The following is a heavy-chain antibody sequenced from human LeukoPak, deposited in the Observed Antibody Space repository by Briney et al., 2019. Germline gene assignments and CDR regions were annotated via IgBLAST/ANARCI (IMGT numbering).Heavy chain of an antibody. D-gene: IGHD6-13*01. Sequence: SETLSLTCAVYGGSFSGYYWSWIRQPPGKGLEWIGEINHSGSTNYNPSLKSRVTISVDTSKNQFSLKLSSVTAADTAVYYCARLFVFSSSWDCYYYYMDVWGKGTTVTISS. CDR2: INHSGST. CDR1: GGSFSGYY. J-gene: IGHJ6*03. V-gene: IGHV4-34*01. CDR3: ARLFVFSSSWDCYYYYMDV.